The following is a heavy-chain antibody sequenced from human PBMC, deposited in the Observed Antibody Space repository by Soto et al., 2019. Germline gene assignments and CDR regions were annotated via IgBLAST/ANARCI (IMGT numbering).Heavy chain of an antibody. D-gene: IGHD6-19*01. CDR1: GFTFSSYA. CDR3: AKISSSGRGPNDAFDI. Sequence: GGSLRLSCAASGFTFSSYAMSWVRQAPGKGLEWVSAISGSGGSTYYADSVKGRFTISRDNSKNTLYLQMNSLRAEDTAVYYCAKISSSGRGPNDAFDIWGQGTMVTVSS. J-gene: IGHJ3*02. CDR2: ISGSGGST. V-gene: IGHV3-23*01.